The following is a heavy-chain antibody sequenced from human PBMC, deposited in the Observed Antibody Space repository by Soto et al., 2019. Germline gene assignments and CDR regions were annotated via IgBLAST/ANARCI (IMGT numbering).Heavy chain of an antibody. Sequence: QVQLQESGPGLVKPSETLSLTCTVSGGSVSSGSYYWSWIRQPPGKGLEWIGYMYNSGCTNYNPSLKSRVILSVDTSKNQFSLKLSSVTAADTAVYYCARVSSGWYYFDYWGQGTLVTVSS. CDR1: GGSVSSGSYY. J-gene: IGHJ4*02. CDR3: ARVSSGWYYFDY. D-gene: IGHD6-19*01. CDR2: MYNSGCT. V-gene: IGHV4-61*01.